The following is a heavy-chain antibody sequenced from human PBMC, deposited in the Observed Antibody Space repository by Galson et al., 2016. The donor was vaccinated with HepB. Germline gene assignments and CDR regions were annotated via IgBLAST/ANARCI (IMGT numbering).Heavy chain of an antibody. V-gene: IGHV3-15*07. CDR1: GFIFSNAW. CDR3: TKPLTYYDFWSGYYTSPYYYYGMDV. J-gene: IGHJ6*02. D-gene: IGHD3-3*01. CDR2: IKSKTDGGTT. Sequence: SLRLSCAASGFIFSNAWMSWVRQAPGKGLEWVGRIKSKTDGGTTDYAAPVKGRFTISRDDSKNTVYLQMNSLKTEDTAVYYCTKPLTYYDFWSGYYTSPYYYYGMDVWAQGTTVTVSS.